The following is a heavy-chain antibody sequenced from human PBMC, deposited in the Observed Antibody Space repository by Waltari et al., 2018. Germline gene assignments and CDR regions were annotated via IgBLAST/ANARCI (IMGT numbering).Heavy chain of an antibody. V-gene: IGHV4-34*01. Sequence: QVQLQQWGAGLLKPSETLSLTCAVYGGSFRGYYWSWIRQPPGKGLEWIGEINHSGSTNYNPSLKSRVTISVDTSKNQFALKLSSVTAADTAVYYWARLTAHDWFDPWGQGTLVTVSS. CDR2: INHSGST. CDR1: GGSFRGYY. J-gene: IGHJ5*02. D-gene: IGHD3-16*01. CDR3: ARLTAHDWFDP.